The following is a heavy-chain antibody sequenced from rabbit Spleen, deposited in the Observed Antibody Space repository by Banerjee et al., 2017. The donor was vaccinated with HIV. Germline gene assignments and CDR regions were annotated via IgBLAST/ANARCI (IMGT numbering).Heavy chain of an antibody. Sequence: QSLEESGGDLVKPGASLTLTCTASGFSFSSGYDMCWVRQAPGKGLEWIGCIYIGGSAYYASWAKGRFTISKASSTTVTLQMTSLTAADTATYFCARYFAGGWGNLWGQGTLVTVS. V-gene: IGHV1S40*01. CDR3: ARYFAGGWGNL. CDR1: GFSFSSGYD. J-gene: IGHJ4*01. D-gene: IGHD4-1*01. CDR2: IYIGGSA.